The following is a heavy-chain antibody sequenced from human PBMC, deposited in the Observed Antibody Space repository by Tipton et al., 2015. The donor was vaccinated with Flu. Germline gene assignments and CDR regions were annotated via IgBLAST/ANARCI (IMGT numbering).Heavy chain of an antibody. CDR3: ARGLETYDVEKGTDP. V-gene: IGHV4-59*02. J-gene: IGHJ5*02. Sequence: LRLSCAASGFIVSSDYMSWVRQAPGKGLEWIGYVYYTGSTNYNPSLKSRVTMSLDTSENQFSLKLSSVTAADTAVYYCARGLETYDVEKGTDPWSQGTLATVSS. CDR2: VYYTGST. CDR1: GFIVSSDY. D-gene: IGHD3-10*02.